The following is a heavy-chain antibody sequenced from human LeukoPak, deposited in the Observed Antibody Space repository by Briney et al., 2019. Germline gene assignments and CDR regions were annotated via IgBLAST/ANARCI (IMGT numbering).Heavy chain of an antibody. CDR2: ISWNSGSI. V-gene: IGHV3-9*01. J-gene: IGHJ2*01. CDR1: GFTFDDYA. Sequence: QPGGSLRLSCAASGFTFDDYAMHWVRQAPGKGLEWVSGISWNSGSIGYADSVKGRFTISRDNAKNSLYLQMNSLRAEDTALYYCAKVSYGYLGYFDLRGRGTLVTVSS. D-gene: IGHD5-18*01. CDR3: AKVSYGYLGYFDL.